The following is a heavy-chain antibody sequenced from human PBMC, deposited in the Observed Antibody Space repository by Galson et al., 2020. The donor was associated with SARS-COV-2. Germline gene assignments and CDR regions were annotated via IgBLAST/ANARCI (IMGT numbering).Heavy chain of an antibody. Sequence: GESLKISCEVSGFSLSSYTMHWVRQAPGKGPEWVAVLGYEGTITIYTDSVKGRFTISRDDSKNTLYLQMSSLRIEDTAVYYCARDLLTGSPYYFDYWGLGTQVTVSS. CDR2: LGYEGTIT. J-gene: IGHJ4*02. CDR3: ARDLLTGSPYYFDY. D-gene: IGHD2-15*01. CDR1: GFSLSSYT. V-gene: IGHV3-30*14.